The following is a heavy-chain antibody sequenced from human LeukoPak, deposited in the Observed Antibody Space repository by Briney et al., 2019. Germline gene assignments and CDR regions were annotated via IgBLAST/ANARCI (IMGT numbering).Heavy chain of an antibody. CDR3: ARSVALSVGDRHFDL. Sequence: SVKVSCKASGGTFSSYAISWVRQAPGQGLEWMGGIVPIFGLTNYAQKFQGAVTITADESTSTAYMELSTLRSEDTAVYYCARSVALSVGDRHFDLWGRGTLVTVSS. J-gene: IGHJ2*01. CDR2: IVPIFGLT. CDR1: GGTFSSYA. D-gene: IGHD1-26*01. V-gene: IGHV1-69*01.